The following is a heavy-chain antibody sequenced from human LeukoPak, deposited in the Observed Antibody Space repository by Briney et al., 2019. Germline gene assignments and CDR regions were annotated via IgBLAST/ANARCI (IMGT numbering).Heavy chain of an antibody. CDR3: ARELYSDAFDI. V-gene: IGHV4-4*02. D-gene: IGHD2-2*02. CDR1: GDSISSSNW. CDR2: IYHSGST. J-gene: IGHJ3*02. Sequence: SETLSLTCAVSGDSISSSNWWSWVRQPPGKGLEWIGEIYHSGSTNYNPSLKSRVTISVDKSKNQFSLKLSSVTAADTAVYYCARELYSDAFDIWGQGTMVTVSP.